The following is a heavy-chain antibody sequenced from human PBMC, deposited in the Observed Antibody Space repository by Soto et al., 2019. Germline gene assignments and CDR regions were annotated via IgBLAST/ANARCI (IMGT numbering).Heavy chain of an antibody. V-gene: IGHV3-33*01. CDR1: GFTFSSYG. J-gene: IGHJ4*02. D-gene: IGHD3-10*01. Sequence: PGGSLRLSCAASGFTFSSYGMHWVRQAPGKGLEWVAVIWYDGSNKYYADSVKGRFTISRDNSKNTLYLQMNSLRAEDTAVYYCARVSLPYYYGSGSPSFDYWGQGTLVTV. CDR3: ARVSLPYYYGSGSPSFDY. CDR2: IWYDGSNK.